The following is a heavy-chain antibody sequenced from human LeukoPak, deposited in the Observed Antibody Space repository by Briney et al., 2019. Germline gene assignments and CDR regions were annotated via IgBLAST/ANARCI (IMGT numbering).Heavy chain of an antibody. CDR2: IHYSGST. Sequence: RASETLSLTCTVSGGSINNYYWSWIRQPPGKGLEWIGYIHYSGSTNYNPSLKSRVTMSVDTSKNQFSLKLSSVTAADTAVYYCARVHKSGSYSYKLLYFDYWGQGTLVTVSS. V-gene: IGHV4-59*01. J-gene: IGHJ4*02. CDR3: ARVHKSGSYSYKLLYFDY. D-gene: IGHD1-26*01. CDR1: GGSINNYY.